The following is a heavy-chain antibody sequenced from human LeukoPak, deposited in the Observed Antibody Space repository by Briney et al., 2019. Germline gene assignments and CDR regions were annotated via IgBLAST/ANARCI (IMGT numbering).Heavy chain of an antibody. D-gene: IGHD3-22*01. CDR3: ARDLTYYYDSSGYYYNGIFDY. V-gene: IGHV3-30*01. CDR1: GFTFSSYA. CDR2: ISYDGSNK. Sequence: GGSLRLSCAASGFTFSSYAMHWVRQAPGKGLEWVAVISYDGSNKYYADSVKGRFTISRDNSKNTLYLQMNSLRAEDTAVYYCARDLTYYYDSSGYYYNGIFDYWGQGTLVTVSS. J-gene: IGHJ4*02.